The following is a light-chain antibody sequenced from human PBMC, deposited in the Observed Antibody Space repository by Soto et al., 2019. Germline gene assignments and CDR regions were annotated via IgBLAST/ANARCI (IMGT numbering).Light chain of an antibody. Sequence: DIVLTQSPGTLSLSPGERATLSCRASQSVSSKYLAWYQQKPGQAPRVLIYGASIRATGIPERFSGGGSGADVTLTITRLEPEDFAVYYCQQYRSSLFTFGPGTKVDIK. CDR2: GAS. CDR3: QQYRSSLFT. V-gene: IGKV3-20*01. CDR1: QSVSSKY. J-gene: IGKJ3*01.